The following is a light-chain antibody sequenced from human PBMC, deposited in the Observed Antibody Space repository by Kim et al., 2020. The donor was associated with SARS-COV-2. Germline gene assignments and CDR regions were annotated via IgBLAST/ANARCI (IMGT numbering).Light chain of an antibody. CDR3: QHRQT. Sequence: DIQMTQSPSPLPASVGDRVTITCRATQYVTRGLAWYQQKPGRAPKLLIYDASTLDRGVPSRFRGSGSGTEFTLTINSLQPDDFASYYCQHRQTFGQGTKVDIK. CDR1: QYVTRG. CDR2: DAS. V-gene: IGKV1-5*01. J-gene: IGKJ1*01.